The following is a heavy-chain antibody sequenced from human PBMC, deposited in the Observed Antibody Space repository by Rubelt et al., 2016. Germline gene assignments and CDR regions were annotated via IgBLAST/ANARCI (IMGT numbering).Heavy chain of an antibody. CDR1: GGSISSGGYY. Sequence: QLQLQESGPGLVKPSQTLSLTCTVSGGSISSGGYYWSWIRQHPGKGLEWIGYIYYSGSTNYNPSLKCRVTISVDTSKNQFSLKVSSVTAADTAVYYCARVGSSWYGGAFDIWGQGTMVTVSS. CDR3: ARVGSSWYGGAFDI. V-gene: IGHV4-31*03. CDR2: IYYSGST. D-gene: IGHD6-13*01. J-gene: IGHJ3*02.